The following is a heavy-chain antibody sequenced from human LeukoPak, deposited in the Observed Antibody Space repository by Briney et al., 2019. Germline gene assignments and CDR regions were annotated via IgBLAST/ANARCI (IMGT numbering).Heavy chain of an antibody. CDR3: AKDSASSSSRGVLDY. J-gene: IGHJ4*02. V-gene: IGHV3-9*03. CDR1: GFTFDDYA. Sequence: RAGGSLRLSCAASGFTFDDYAMHWVRQAPGKGLEWVSGISWNSGSIGYADSVKGRFTISRDNAKNSLYLQMNSLRAEDMALYYCAKDSASSSSRGVLDYWGQGTLVTVSS. D-gene: IGHD6-6*01. CDR2: ISWNSGSI.